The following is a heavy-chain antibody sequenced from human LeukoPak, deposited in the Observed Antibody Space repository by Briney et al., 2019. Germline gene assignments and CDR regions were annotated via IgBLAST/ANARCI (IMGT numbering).Heavy chain of an antibody. CDR3: ARVRYHDFWSGPDNLLDY. CDR2: INHSGST. V-gene: IGHV4-34*01. CDR1: GGSSSGYY. Sequence: SETLSLTCAVYGGSSSGYYWSWIRQPPGKGLEWIGEINHSGSTNYNPSLKSRVTISVDTSKNQFSLKLSSVTAAQTAVYYCARVRYHDFWSGPDNLLDYWGQGNLVTVSS. J-gene: IGHJ4*02. D-gene: IGHD3-3*01.